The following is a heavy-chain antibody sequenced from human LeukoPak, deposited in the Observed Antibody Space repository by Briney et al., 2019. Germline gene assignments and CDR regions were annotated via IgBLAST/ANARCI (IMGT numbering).Heavy chain of an antibody. CDR3: ARDPSPLWFGEMRTYFDL. CDR1: GGSISSGDYY. D-gene: IGHD3-10*01. V-gene: IGHV4-30-4*01. CDR2: IYVSGNT. Sequence: SQTLSLTCTFSGGSISSGDYYWNWIRHPPGKGLEWIGYIYVSGNTYYNPSLKSRVTMSVDRSKNLVPLQLTSVTAADTAVYYCARDPSPLWFGEMRTYFDLWGRGTLVTVSS. J-gene: IGHJ2*01.